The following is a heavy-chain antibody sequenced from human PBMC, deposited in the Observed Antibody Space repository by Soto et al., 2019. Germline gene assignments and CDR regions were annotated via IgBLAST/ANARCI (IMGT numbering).Heavy chain of an antibody. CDR1: GFTFSDYW. D-gene: IGHD3-16*01. V-gene: IGHV3-7*05. CDR2: IKKDESRK. CDR3: ARDVSPGGGTYDHEACDM. J-gene: IGHJ3*02. Sequence: EVQLVESGGGLVQPGESLRLSCAASGFTFSDYWMTWVRQAPGKGLEWVANIKKDESRKSYLDSVRGRFTISRDNARNSLYLQIDSLTAGDTALYYCARDVSPGGGTYDHEACDMWGVGTMVTVSS.